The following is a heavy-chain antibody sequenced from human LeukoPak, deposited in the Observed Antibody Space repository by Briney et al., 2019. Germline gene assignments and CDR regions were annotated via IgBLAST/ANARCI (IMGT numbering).Heavy chain of an antibody. CDR2: IYSSGST. J-gene: IGHJ3*02. CDR1: GGSISSGSYY. CDR3: AGRLPLWCSSTSCYRFAFDI. V-gene: IGHV4-61*02. Sequence: SQTLSLTCTVSGGSISSGSYYWSWIRQPAGKGLEWIGRIYSSGSTNYNPSLKSRVTMSVDTSKNQFSLKLSSVTAADTAVYYCAGRLPLWCSSTSCYRFAFDIWGQGTMVTVSS. D-gene: IGHD2-2*01.